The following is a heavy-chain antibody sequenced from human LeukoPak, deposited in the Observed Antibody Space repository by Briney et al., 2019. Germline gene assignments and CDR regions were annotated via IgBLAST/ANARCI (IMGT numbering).Heavy chain of an antibody. J-gene: IGHJ4*02. Sequence: PGGSLRLSCAASGFTVSSNYMSWVRQAPGKGLEWVSSISSSSSYIYYADSVKGRFTISRDNAKNSLYLQMNSLRAEDTAVYYCARVGKVPDYWGQGTLVTVSS. D-gene: IGHD1-26*01. V-gene: IGHV3-21*04. CDR2: ISSSSSYI. CDR1: GFTVSSNY. CDR3: ARVGKVPDY.